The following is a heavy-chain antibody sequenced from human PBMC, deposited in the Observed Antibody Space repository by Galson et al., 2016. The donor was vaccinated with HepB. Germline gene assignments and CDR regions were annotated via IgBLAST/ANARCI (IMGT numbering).Heavy chain of an antibody. Sequence: SLRLSCAASGFIFSTHNMNWVRQAPGKGLEWVSYIESTGSPIYYADSVKGRFIIPRDNAKNSLDLQMNSLRDEDTAVYYCASDGGFGIHFDSWGQGTLVTVSS. V-gene: IGHV3-48*02. J-gene: IGHJ4*02. CDR1: GFIFSTHN. CDR3: ASDGGFGIHFDS. CDR2: IESTGSPI. D-gene: IGHD2-15*01.